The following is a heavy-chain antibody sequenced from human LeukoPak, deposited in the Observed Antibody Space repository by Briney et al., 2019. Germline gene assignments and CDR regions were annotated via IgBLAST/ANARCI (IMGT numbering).Heavy chain of an antibody. CDR2: MNPNSGNT. V-gene: IGHV1-8*02. J-gene: IGHJ3*02. Sequence: ASVKVSCKASGGTFSSYAISWVRQATGQGLEWMGWMNPNSGNTGYAQKFQGRVTMTRNTSISTAYMELSSLRSEDTAVYYCARSMPLAYCGGDCYGAFDIWGQGTMVTVSS. CDR1: GGTFSSYA. CDR3: ARSMPLAYCGGDCYGAFDI. D-gene: IGHD2-21*02.